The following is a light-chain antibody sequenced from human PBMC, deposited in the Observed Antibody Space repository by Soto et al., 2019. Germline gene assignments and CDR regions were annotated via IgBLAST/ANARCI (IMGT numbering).Light chain of an antibody. CDR2: RNS. Sequence: QAVLTQPPSASGTPGQRVTISCSGSSSNIGSNYVFWYQQLPGTALKVLMYRNSQRPSGVPDRFSGSKSGTSASLAISGLRSEDEADYYCASWDDSLSGFVVFGGGTKLTVL. J-gene: IGLJ2*01. V-gene: IGLV1-47*01. CDR3: ASWDDSLSGFVV. CDR1: SSNIGSNY.